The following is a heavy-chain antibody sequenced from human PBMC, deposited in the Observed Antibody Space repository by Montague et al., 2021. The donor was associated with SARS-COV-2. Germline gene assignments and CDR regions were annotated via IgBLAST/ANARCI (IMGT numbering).Heavy chain of an antibody. CDR2: IYASGGT. J-gene: IGHJ4*02. V-gene: IGHV4-4*07. CDR3: ARDPRYSLSWSFDY. Sequence: SETLSLTCSVSSEPISGFFWNWIRQPAGKGLEWIGRIYASGGTDXXPSLESRVTMSVDTSKNQFSLKVNSVTPEDRAVYYCARDPRYSLSWSFDYWGQGTLVTVSS. CDR1: SEPISGFF. D-gene: IGHD6-13*01.